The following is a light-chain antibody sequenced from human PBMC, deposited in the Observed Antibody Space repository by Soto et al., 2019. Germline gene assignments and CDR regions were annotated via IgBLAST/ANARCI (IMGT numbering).Light chain of an antibody. J-gene: IGKJ1*01. CDR1: QSVSNSF. CDR3: HQYGSSPST. Sequence: EIVLTQSPGTLSLSPGERATLSCRASQSVSNSFLAWYQQAPGQAPRLLIYGASSRATGIPDRFSGSGSGTDFTLTISRLEPEDFVVYFCHQYGSSPSTFGQGTKVEIK. V-gene: IGKV3-20*01. CDR2: GAS.